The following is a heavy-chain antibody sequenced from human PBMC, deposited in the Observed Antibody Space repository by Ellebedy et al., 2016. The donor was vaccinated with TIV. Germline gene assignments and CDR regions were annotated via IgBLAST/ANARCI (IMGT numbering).Heavy chain of an antibody. V-gene: IGHV1-18*01. D-gene: IGHD3-10*01. CDR1: GGTFSSYG. J-gene: IGHJ4*02. CDR2: ISADNGRT. Sequence: ASVKVSCXASGGTFSSYGLTWVRQAPGQGLEWMGWISADNGRTGYAPKFEGRITLSTETSTSSAYMELRSLSSDDTAVYYCVRDRTRSWYYYQYWGQGTLVTVSS. CDR3: VRDRTRSWYYYQY.